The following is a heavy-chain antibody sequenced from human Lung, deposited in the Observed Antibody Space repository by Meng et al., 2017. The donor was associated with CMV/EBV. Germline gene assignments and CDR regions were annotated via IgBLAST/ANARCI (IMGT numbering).Heavy chain of an antibody. V-gene: IGHV4-4*02. CDR1: GDSITNHNW. J-gene: IGHJ1*01. D-gene: IGHD3-10*01. CDR2: IQHRGSS. Sequence: VRLRGSGPELGQPSARLSLTCAVSGDSITNHNWWAWVRQPPGKELEWIGEIQHRGSSAYNPSLKSRVSMSIDKSKNQFSLKLTSVTAADTAVYHCLRRSGGSVWGQGTLVTVSS. CDR3: LRRSGGSV.